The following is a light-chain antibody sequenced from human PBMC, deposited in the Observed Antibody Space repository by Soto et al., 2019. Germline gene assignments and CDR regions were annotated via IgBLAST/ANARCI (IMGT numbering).Light chain of an antibody. J-gene: IGKJ5*01. V-gene: IGKV3-11*01. CDR1: QSVSSY. Sequence: VLTQSTATLSLSPGERATLSCRASQSVSSYLAWYQQKPGQAPRLLIYDASNRATGIPARFSGSGSGTDFTLTISSLEPEDFAVYYCQQRSNWPPITFGQGTRLEN. CDR2: DAS. CDR3: QQRSNWPPIT.